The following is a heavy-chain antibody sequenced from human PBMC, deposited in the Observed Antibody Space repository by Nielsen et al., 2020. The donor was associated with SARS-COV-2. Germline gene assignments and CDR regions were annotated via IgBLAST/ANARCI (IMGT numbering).Heavy chain of an antibody. D-gene: IGHD3-9*01. CDR2: IYHSGVP. J-gene: IGHJ6*03. V-gene: IGHV4-31*03. Sequence: LSLTCSVSGGSITSDDDYWSWIRQYPGKGLEWVGYIYHSGVPYYNPSLRGRVTMSIDTSKNQFSLSLSSMTAADTAVYYCARGDILTPYYYMDVWGKGTTVTVSS. CDR1: GGSITSDDDY. CDR3: ARGDILTPYYYMDV.